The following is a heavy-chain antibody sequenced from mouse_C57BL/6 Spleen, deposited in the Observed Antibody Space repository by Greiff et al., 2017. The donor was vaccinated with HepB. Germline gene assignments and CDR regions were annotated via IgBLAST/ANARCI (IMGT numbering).Heavy chain of an antibody. CDR2: IDPETGGT. CDR1: GYTFTDYE. CDR3: TRKGLITTVVEGYAMDY. D-gene: IGHD1-1*01. V-gene: IGHV1-15*01. J-gene: IGHJ4*01. Sequence: QVQLQQSGAELVRPGASVTLSCKASGYTFTDYEMHWVKQTPVHGLEWIGAIDPETGGTAYNQKFKGKAILTADKSSSTAYMELRSLTSEDSAVYYCTRKGLITTVVEGYAMDYWGQGTSVTVSS.